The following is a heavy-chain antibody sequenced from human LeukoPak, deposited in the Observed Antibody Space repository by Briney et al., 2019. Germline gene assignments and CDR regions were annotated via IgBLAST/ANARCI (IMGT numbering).Heavy chain of an antibody. V-gene: IGHV1-2*02. CDR2: MNVKTGAT. J-gene: IGHJ4*02. Sequence: ASVTVSCKASGYTFTDYYIHWVRQAPGHGPEWLGWMNVKTGATSSAQKFPGRFTMTRDTSIGTASMEFSSLTSDDTAVYYCARQSGTYWGLDYWGQGTLVTVSS. CDR1: GYTFTDYY. CDR3: ARQSGTYWGLDY. D-gene: IGHD1-26*01.